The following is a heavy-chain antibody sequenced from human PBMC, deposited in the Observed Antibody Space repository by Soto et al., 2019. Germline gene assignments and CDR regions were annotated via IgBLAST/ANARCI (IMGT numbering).Heavy chain of an antibody. Sequence: SETLSLTCTISGGSFSSYYWSWIRQPPGKGLELIGYISYSGSANYNPSLMSRGTMSVDTSKNQFSLRLSSVTAVDTAVYYCARERPENYFDSWGRGTLVTVSS. CDR3: ARERPENYFDS. D-gene: IGHD6-6*01. CDR1: GGSFSSYY. CDR2: ISYSGSA. V-gene: IGHV4-59*01. J-gene: IGHJ4*02.